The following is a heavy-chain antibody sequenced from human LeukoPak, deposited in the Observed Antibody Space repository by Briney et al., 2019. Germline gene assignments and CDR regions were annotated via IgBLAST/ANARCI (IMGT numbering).Heavy chain of an antibody. V-gene: IGHV3-9*01. CDR2: ISWNSGSI. J-gene: IGHJ3*02. Sequence: GGSLRLSCAASGFTFDDYAMHWVRQAPGKGLEWVSGISWNSGSIGYADSVKGRFTISRDNAKNSLYLQMNSPRAEDTALYYCAKGGYSGRGAFDIWGQGTMVTVSS. CDR1: GFTFDDYA. CDR3: AKGGYSGRGAFDI. D-gene: IGHD5-12*01.